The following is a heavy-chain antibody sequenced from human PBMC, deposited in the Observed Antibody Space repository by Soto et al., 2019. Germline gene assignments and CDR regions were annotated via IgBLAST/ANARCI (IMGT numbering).Heavy chain of an antibody. CDR1: GGSFSGYY. J-gene: IGHJ4*02. Sequence: SETLSLTCAVYGGSFSGYYWSWIRQPPGKGLEWIGEINHSGSTNYNPSLKSRVTISVDTSKNQFSLKLSSVTAADTAVYYCARSRTYYDFWRCYYRGIYFDYWGQGTLVTVSS. V-gene: IGHV4-34*01. CDR2: INHSGST. D-gene: IGHD3-3*01. CDR3: ARSRTYYDFWRCYYRGIYFDY.